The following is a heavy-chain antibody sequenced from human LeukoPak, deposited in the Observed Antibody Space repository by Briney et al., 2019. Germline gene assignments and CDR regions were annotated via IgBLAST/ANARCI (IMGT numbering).Heavy chain of an antibody. CDR3: ARICSTTDCLISA. Sequence: GGSLRLSCAASGFTFSRYWMHWVCQAPGKGLVWVSRINSDGSYTSYADFVKGRFTISRDNAKNTVYLQMSSLRAEDTAVYYCARICSTTDCLISAWGQGTLVTVPS. CDR1: GFTFSRYW. CDR2: INSDGSYT. J-gene: IGHJ4*02. V-gene: IGHV3-74*01. D-gene: IGHD2-2*01.